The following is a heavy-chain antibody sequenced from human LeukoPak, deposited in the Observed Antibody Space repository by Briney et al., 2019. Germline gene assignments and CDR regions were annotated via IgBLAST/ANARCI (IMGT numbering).Heavy chain of an antibody. CDR3: AKGRPGYCTNGVCSSFDY. CDR1: GFTFSSYA. V-gene: IGHV3-23*01. CDR2: ISGSGGST. J-gene: IGHJ4*02. D-gene: IGHD2-8*01. Sequence: PGGSLRLSCAASGFTFSSYAMSWVRQAPGKGLEWVSAISGSGGSTYYADSVKGRFTISRDNSKNTLYLQMNSLRAEDTAVYYCAKGRPGYCTNGVCSSFDYWGQGTLVTVSS.